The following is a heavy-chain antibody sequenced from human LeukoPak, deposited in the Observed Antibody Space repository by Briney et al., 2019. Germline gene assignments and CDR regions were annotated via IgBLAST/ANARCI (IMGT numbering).Heavy chain of an antibody. CDR3: AGDTPPGGDYYFDY. CDR1: GFSFSTYG. D-gene: IGHD3-16*01. J-gene: IGHJ4*02. Sequence: GGSLRLSCAASGFSFSTYGMHWVRQAPGKGLEWVALIWNAGTNTYYADSVKGRFTISRDNSKNTLYLQMNSLRAEDTAVYYCAGDTPPGGDYYFDYWGQGALVIVSS. CDR2: IWNAGTNT. V-gene: IGHV3-33*01.